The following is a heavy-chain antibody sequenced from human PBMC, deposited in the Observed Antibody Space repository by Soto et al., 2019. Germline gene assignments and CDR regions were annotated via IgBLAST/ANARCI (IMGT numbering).Heavy chain of an antibody. Sequence: QVQLVESGGGVVQPGRSLRLSCAASGFTFSSYVMHWVRQAPGKGLEWVAVISYDGSNKYYSDSVKGRFTISRDNSKNTLYLQMNSLRAEDTAVYYCARGVGGWIQLWPWGHGTLVTVSS. CDR1: GFTFSSYV. D-gene: IGHD5-18*01. CDR2: ISYDGSNK. CDR3: ARGVGGWIQLWP. J-gene: IGHJ5*02. V-gene: IGHV3-30-3*01.